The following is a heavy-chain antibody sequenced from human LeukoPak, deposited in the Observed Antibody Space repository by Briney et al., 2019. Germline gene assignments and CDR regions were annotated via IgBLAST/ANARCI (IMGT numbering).Heavy chain of an antibody. CDR3: AKLPIFGVVIKRDDAFDI. D-gene: IGHD3-3*01. CDR1: GFTFSSYA. Sequence: GGSLRLSCAASGFTFSSYAMSWVRQAPGKGLEWVSAISGGGGSTYYADSVKGRFTISRDNSKNTLYLQMNSLRAEDTAVYYCAKLPIFGVVIKRDDAFDIWGQGTMVTVSS. CDR2: ISGGGGST. V-gene: IGHV3-23*01. J-gene: IGHJ3*02.